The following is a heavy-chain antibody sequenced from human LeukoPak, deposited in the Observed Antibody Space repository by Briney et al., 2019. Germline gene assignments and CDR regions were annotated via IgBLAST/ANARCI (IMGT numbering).Heavy chain of an antibody. Sequence: GASVKVSCKASGYTFTSYYMHWVRQAPGQGLEWMGWISAYNGNTNYAQKLQGRVTMTTDTSTSTAYMELRSLRSDDTAVYYCARDLVLLWFGEFPDSYYYYYGMDVWGQGTTVTVSS. V-gene: IGHV1-18*04. D-gene: IGHD3-10*01. CDR1: GYTFTSYY. J-gene: IGHJ6*02. CDR2: ISAYNGNT. CDR3: ARDLVLLWFGEFPDSYYYYYGMDV.